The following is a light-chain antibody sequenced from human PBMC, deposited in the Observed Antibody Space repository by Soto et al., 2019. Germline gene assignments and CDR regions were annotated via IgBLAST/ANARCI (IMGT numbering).Light chain of an antibody. CDR2: EAS. Sequence: DIQMTQSPSTLSASVGDSVTITCGASQSISSWLAWYQQKPGKAPKLRIHEASRLESGVPSRVSGSESGTEFTLTISGLHAEDFATYYCQQYTNFPLTFGGGTKVDIK. J-gene: IGKJ4*01. CDR1: QSISSW. V-gene: IGKV1-5*01. CDR3: QQYTNFPLT.